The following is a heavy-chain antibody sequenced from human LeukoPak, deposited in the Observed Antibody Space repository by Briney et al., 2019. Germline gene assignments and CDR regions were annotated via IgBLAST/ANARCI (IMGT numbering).Heavy chain of an antibody. J-gene: IGHJ5*02. CDR3: ARDRYCSSTSCWGWFDP. CDR2: IYHSGST. CDR1: GYSISSGYY. V-gene: IGHV4-38-2*02. Sequence: SETLSLTCAVSGYSISSGYYWGWIRQPPGKGLEWIGSIYHSGSTYYNPSLKSRVTISVDTSKIQFSLKLSSVTAADTAVYYCARDRYCSSTSCWGWFDPWGQGTLVTVSS. D-gene: IGHD2-2*01.